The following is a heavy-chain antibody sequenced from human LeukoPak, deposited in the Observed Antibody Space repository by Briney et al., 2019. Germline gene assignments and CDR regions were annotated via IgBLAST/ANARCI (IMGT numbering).Heavy chain of an antibody. J-gene: IGHJ4*02. D-gene: IGHD5-24*01. CDR2: IYYTGST. CDR1: GGSISSYY. V-gene: IGHV4-59*01. CDR3: ARVNWHVFDH. Sequence: PSETLSLTCTVSGGSISSYYWSWIRQTPGKGLEWIGYIYYTGSTNSNPALKSRVTISVDTSKNQFSLKLSSVTAADTAVYYCARVNWHVFDHWGQGTLVTVSS.